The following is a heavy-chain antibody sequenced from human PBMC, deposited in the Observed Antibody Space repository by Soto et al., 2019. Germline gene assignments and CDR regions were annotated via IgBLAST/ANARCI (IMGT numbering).Heavy chain of an antibody. D-gene: IGHD2-8*01. CDR2: ISTYTGNT. V-gene: IGHV1-18*01. CDR1: GYTFTTYD. CDR3: ARDPYHVLMVNAPNLYGMDV. Sequence: QVQLVPSGDEVKKPGASVKVSCKASGYTFTTYDISWVRQAHGQGLEWMERISTYTGNTNYPQRRQGRLTMTTDTSTTTAYMELRSLRSDETAVYYCARDPYHVLMVNAPNLYGMDVWGQWPTVTVSS. J-gene: IGHJ6*02.